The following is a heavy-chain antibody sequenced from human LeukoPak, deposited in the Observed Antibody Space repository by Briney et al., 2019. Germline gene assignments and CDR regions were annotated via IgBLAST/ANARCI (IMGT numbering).Heavy chain of an antibody. Sequence: SGTLSLTCGVTGGSIDVNNWWSWVRQPPGKGLEWIGDIYQSGNTKYNPSLMSRVTISSDRSKNHFSLRLDSVTAADTAVYFCARVRDRYGETDYWGQGALVTVSS. D-gene: IGHD3-10*01. CDR3: ARVRDRYGETDY. CDR1: GGSIDVNNW. J-gene: IGHJ4*02. V-gene: IGHV4-4*02. CDR2: IYQSGNT.